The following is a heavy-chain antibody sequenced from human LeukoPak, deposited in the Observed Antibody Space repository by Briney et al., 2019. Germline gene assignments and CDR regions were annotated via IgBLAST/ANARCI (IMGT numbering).Heavy chain of an antibody. J-gene: IGHJ4*02. CDR1: GFSLSNYA. V-gene: IGHV3-23*01. Sequence: GGSLRLSCAASGFSLSNYAMSWVRQAPGKGLEWVSTISGSAGGTYYADSVKGRFTISRDISKNTLFVQMNSLRAEDTAVYYCAAQRGTRYFDYWGQGTLVTVSS. CDR3: AAQRGTRYFDY. CDR2: ISGSAGGT.